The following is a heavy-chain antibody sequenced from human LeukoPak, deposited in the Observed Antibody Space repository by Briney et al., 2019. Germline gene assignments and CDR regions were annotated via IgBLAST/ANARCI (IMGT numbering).Heavy chain of an antibody. CDR1: GGSISSSSYY. Sequence: SETLSLTCTVSGGSISSSSYYWGWIRQPPGKGLEWIGSIYYSGSTYYNPSLKSRVTISVDTSKNQFSLKLSSVTAADTAVYYCARQGPYYYGSGSFSFDYWDQGTLVTVSS. V-gene: IGHV4-39*07. CDR3: ARQGPYYYGSGSFSFDY. J-gene: IGHJ4*02. D-gene: IGHD3-10*01. CDR2: IYYSGST.